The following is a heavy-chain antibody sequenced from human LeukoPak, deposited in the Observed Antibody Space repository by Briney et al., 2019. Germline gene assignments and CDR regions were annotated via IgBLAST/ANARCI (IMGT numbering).Heavy chain of an antibody. D-gene: IGHD3-22*01. Sequence: SETLSLTCTVSGDSISNSYWNWIRQPAGKGLEWIGRIYTTGSANYNPSLKSRVTISVDTSKNQFSLKLSSATAADTAVYYCARERGDYYDSSGYYPDYWGQGTLVTVSS. CDR1: GDSISNSY. J-gene: IGHJ4*02. CDR3: ARERGDYYDSSGYYPDY. CDR2: IYTTGSA. V-gene: IGHV4-4*07.